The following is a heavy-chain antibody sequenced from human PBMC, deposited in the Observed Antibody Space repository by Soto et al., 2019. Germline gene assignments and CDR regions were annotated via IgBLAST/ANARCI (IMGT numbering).Heavy chain of an antibody. CDR3: ARNYGGNVDY. Sequence: QVQLQESGPGLVRPSETLSLTCTVSGGSISSYYWSWIRQPPGKGLEWIGYIYYSGSANYNPSLKRRVTITVDTSKIQFSLKLSSAPAADTDVYYCARNYGGNVDYWGQGTRVTVSS. V-gene: IGHV4-59*08. CDR2: IYYSGSA. D-gene: IGHD4-17*01. J-gene: IGHJ4*02. CDR1: GGSISSYY.